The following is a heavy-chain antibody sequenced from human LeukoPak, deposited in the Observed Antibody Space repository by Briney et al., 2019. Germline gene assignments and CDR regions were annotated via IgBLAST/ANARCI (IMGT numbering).Heavy chain of an antibody. CDR2: ISDSGDGT. D-gene: IGHD5-12*01. Sequence: GGSLRLSCEASGFTFSNYAMGWVRQAPGKGLEWVSAISDSGDGTYYVGSVKGRFPISRDNSKNTLYLQMSVLRAQDRVLSYCAKSRGRLLGKYYTDGSAKATTVTVSS. CDR1: GFTFSNYA. CDR3: AKSRGRLLGKYYTDG. V-gene: IGHV3-23*01. J-gene: IGHJ6*03.